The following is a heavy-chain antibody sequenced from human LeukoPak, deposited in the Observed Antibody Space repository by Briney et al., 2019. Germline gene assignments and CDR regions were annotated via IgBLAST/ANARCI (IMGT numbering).Heavy chain of an antibody. D-gene: IGHD1-26*01. J-gene: IGHJ4*02. CDR1: GFTFSSYG. V-gene: IGHV3-30*02. Sequence: GGSLRLSCAASGFTFSSYGMHWVRQAPGKGLEGVAFIRYDGSNKYYADSVKGRFTISRDNSKNTLYLQMNSLRAEDTAVYYCVTIPIVGATRGFDYWGQGTLVTVSS. CDR3: VTIPIVGATRGFDY. CDR2: IRYDGSNK.